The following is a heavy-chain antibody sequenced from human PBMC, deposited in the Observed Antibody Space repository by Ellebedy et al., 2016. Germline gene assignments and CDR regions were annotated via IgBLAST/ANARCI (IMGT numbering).Heavy chain of an antibody. CDR2: ISSSSTTI. V-gene: IGHV3-11*04. CDR1: GFTFSDYY. D-gene: IGHD3-3*01. Sequence: GGSLRLXCAASGFTFSDYYMSWIRQAPGKGLEWISSISSSSTTIDYADSVEGRFTISRDNAKNTLYLQMNSLRAEDTAVYYCARGPRGFWDYYYMDVWGKGTTVTVSS. CDR3: ARGPRGFWDYYYMDV. J-gene: IGHJ6*03.